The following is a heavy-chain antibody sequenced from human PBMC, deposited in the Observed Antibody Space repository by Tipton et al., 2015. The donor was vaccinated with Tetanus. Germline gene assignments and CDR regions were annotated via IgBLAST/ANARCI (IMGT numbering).Heavy chain of an antibody. CDR1: GYTFTGYY. CDR3: ARVKAVAGTRILFDY. J-gene: IGHJ4*02. D-gene: IGHD6-19*01. CDR2: INPNSGGT. V-gene: IGHV1-2*02. Sequence: QLVQSGAEVKKPGASVKVSCKASGYTFTGYYMHWVRQAPGQGLEWMGWINPNSGGTNYAQKFQGRVTMTRDTSISTAYMELSRLRSDDTAVYYCARVKAVAGTRILFDYWGQGTLVTVSS.